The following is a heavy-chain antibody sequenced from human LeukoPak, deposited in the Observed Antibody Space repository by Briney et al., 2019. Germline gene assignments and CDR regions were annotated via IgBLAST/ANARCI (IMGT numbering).Heavy chain of an antibody. CDR2: IIPVFGIA. V-gene: IGHV1-69*17. Sequence: GSSVKVSCKASGGTFSSYAISWVRQAPGQGLEWMGGIIPVFGIANYAQKFQGRVTITADKSTSTAYMELSSLRSEDTAVYYCARDTRGCSYGMGDWFDPWGQGTLVTVSS. D-gene: IGHD5-18*01. CDR1: GGTFSSYA. J-gene: IGHJ5*02. CDR3: ARDTRGCSYGMGDWFDP.